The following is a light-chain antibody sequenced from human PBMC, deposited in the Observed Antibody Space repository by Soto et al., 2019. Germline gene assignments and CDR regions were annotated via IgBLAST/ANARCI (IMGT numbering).Light chain of an antibody. CDR3: QSYDSSLSGLV. V-gene: IGLV1-40*01. CDR2: GNS. Sequence: QYVLTQPPSESGAPGQRVTISCTGSSSNIGAGYDVHWYQKLPGTAPKLLIYGNSNRPSGVPDRFSGSKSGTSASLAITGLQAEDEADYYCQSYDSSLSGLVFGTGTKLTVL. CDR1: SSNIGAGYD. J-gene: IGLJ1*01.